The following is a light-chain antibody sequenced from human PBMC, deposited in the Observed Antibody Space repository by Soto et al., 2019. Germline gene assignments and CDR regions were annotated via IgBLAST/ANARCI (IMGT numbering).Light chain of an antibody. CDR1: SSDVGGYNY. J-gene: IGLJ2*01. CDR3: SSYAGSKNLV. V-gene: IGLV2-8*01. Sequence: QSALTQPPSASGSPGQSVTISCTGTSSDVGGYNYVSWYQQHPGKAPKLMIYEVSKRPSGVPDRFSGSKSGNTASLTVSGLQAEDEADYYSSSYAGSKNLVFGGGTKLTVL. CDR2: EVS.